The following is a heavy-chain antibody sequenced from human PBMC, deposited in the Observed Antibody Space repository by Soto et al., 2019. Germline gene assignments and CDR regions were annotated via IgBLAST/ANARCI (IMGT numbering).Heavy chain of an antibody. CDR2: IKQDGSEE. CDR1: GFTFSSYW. Sequence: EVQLVESGGGLVQPGGSLRLSCVDSGFTFSSYWMSWVRQAPVKGLEWVGNIKQDGSEENYVDSVKGRFTIFRDNAKNSMYLQMNSLRAEDTAVYYWARIAASGRGWDVWGQGTTVVVSS. V-gene: IGHV3-7*01. D-gene: IGHD6-13*01. J-gene: IGHJ6*02. CDR3: ARIAASGRGWDV.